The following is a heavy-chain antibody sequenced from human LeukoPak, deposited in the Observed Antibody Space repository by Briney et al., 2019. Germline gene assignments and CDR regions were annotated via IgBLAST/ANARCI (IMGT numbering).Heavy chain of an antibody. CDR3: ARGRWDGYSVDY. V-gene: IGHV3-53*01. D-gene: IGHD5-24*01. J-gene: IGHJ4*02. CDR1: GFTVSSNY. Sequence: GGSLRLSCVASGFTVSSNYMSWVRQAPGKGLEWVSVIYSGGSTYYADSVEGRFTISRDNSKNTLYLQMNSLRAEDTAVYYCARGRWDGYSVDYWGQGTLVTVSS. CDR2: IYSGGST.